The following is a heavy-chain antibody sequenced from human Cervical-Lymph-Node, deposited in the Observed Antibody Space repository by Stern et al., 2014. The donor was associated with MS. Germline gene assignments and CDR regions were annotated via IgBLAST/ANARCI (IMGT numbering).Heavy chain of an antibody. CDR3: ARGYTFQIFDY. CDR2: ISYDGSTK. J-gene: IGHJ4*02. CDR1: GFTFTTYA. D-gene: IGHD5-24*01. V-gene: IGHV3-30*04. Sequence: VQLVESGGGVVQPGRSLRLSCAASGFTFTTYAMNWVRQAPGKGLEWVAVISYDGSTKYYADSVKGRFTISRENSKNTLYMQMNSLRAEDTAVYYCARGYTFQIFDYWGQGTLVTVSS.